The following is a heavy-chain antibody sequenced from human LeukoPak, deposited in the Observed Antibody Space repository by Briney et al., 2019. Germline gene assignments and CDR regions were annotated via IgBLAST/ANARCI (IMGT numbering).Heavy chain of an antibody. J-gene: IGHJ6*02. Sequence: GGSLGLSCAVSGFTFSTYSMNWVRQAPGKGLEWISFIRHDSSDIYYADSVKGRFTISRDNSKNTLYLQMNSLRAEDTAVYYCARGFRVVRGVIRAYYYYYGMDVWGQGTTVTVSS. CDR1: GFTFSTYS. CDR2: IRHDSSDI. D-gene: IGHD3-10*01. V-gene: IGHV3-21*05. CDR3: ARGFRVVRGVIRAYYYYYGMDV.